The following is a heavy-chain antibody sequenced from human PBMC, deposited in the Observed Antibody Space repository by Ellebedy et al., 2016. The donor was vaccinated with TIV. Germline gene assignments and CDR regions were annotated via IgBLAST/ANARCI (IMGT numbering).Heavy chain of an antibody. D-gene: IGHD1-14*01. CDR1: GYTFNTFA. J-gene: IGHJ4*02. V-gene: IGHV1-3*01. CDR3: ARESRGEPGMPNTIDY. Sequence: AASVKVSCKASGYTFNTFAMHWVRQAPGQRLEWMGWVSARDGNTGYSQKFQGRVTMTTDTSTNTAYMDLRGLSSDDTAVYYCARESRGEPGMPNTIDYWGQGTLVTVSS. CDR2: VSARDGNT.